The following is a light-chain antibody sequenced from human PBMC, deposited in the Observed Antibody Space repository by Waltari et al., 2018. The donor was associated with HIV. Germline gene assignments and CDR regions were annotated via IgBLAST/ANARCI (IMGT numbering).Light chain of an antibody. J-gene: IGKJ4*01. CDR1: QTIGGY. CDR2: DAS. V-gene: IGKV3-11*01. CDR3: QQRHNWPPET. Sequence: EIVLTQSPATLSLSPGERATLSCRASQTIGGYLAWYQHKLGQAPRLLIYDASNRATGIPARFSGSGFGTDFTLTISSLEPEDSAVYYCQQRHNWPPETFGGGTRVEI.